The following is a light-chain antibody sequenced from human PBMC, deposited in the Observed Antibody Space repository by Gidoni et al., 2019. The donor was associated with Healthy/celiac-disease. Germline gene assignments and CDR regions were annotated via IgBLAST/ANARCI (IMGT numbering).Light chain of an antibody. CDR1: QSISSW. J-gene: IGKJ1*01. CDR2: KAS. CDR3: QQYNSYWWT. V-gene: IGKV1-5*03. Sequence: DIQRNQSPSTLSASVGDRVTITCRASQSISSWLAWYQQKPGTAPKLLIYKASSLESGVPSRFSGSGSGTDFTLTISSLLPDDFATSYCQQYNSYWWTFGQGTKVEIK.